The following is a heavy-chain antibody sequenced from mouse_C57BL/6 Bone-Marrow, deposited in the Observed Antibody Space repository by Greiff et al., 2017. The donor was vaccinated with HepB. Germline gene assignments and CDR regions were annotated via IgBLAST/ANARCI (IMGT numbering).Heavy chain of an antibody. Sequence: DVMLVESGGGLVQPKGSLKLSCAASGFSFNTYAMNWVRQAPGKGLEWVARIRSKSNNYATDYADSVKDRFTISRDDSESMLYLQMNNLKTEDTAMYYCVRQKGVTPFAYWGQGTLVTVSA. CDR3: VRQKGVTPFAY. J-gene: IGHJ3*01. CDR1: GFSFNTYA. CDR2: IRSKSNNYAT. D-gene: IGHD2-3*01. V-gene: IGHV10-1*01.